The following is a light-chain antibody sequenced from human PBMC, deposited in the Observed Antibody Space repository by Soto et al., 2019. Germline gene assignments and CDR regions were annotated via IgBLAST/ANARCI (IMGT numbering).Light chain of an antibody. J-gene: IGKJ1*01. Sequence: EIGLTQSPGTLSLSPGERATLSCRASQSVYNYLAWYQQKPGQAPRLLIYDVSDRATGLPDRFSGSGSGTDFTLTISSLEPEDSAIYYCQQRANWPGTFGQGTKVDI. CDR2: DVS. V-gene: IGKV3-11*01. CDR3: QQRANWPGT. CDR1: QSVYNY.